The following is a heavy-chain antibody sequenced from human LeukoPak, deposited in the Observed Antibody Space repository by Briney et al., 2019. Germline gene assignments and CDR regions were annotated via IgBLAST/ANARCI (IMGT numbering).Heavy chain of an antibody. Sequence: ASVKVSCKASGGTFSSYAISWVRQAPGQGLEWMGGIIPIFGTANYAQKFQGRVTITADESTSTAYMELSSLRSEDTAVYYCASFMVVTPTPTPFDXWGQGTLVTVSS. V-gene: IGHV1-69*13. CDR2: IIPIFGTA. D-gene: IGHD4-23*01. CDR1: GGTFSSYA. J-gene: IGHJ4*02. CDR3: ASFMVVTPTPTPFDX.